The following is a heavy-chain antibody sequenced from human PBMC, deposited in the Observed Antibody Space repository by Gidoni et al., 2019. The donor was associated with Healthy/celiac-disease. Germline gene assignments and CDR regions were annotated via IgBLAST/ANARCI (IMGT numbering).Heavy chain of an antibody. V-gene: IGHV3-23*01. CDR2: ISGSGGST. CDR3: AKDLEWDPLGYYYYGMDV. D-gene: IGHD3-3*01. CDR1: GFPFSLYA. Sequence: EVQLLESGGGLVQPGGSLRLSCSVSGFPFSLYAVSWVRQAPGKGGEWVSAISGSGGSTYYADSVKGRFTISRDNSKNTLYLQMNSLRAEDTAVYYCAKDLEWDPLGYYYYGMDVWGQGTTVTVSS. J-gene: IGHJ6*02.